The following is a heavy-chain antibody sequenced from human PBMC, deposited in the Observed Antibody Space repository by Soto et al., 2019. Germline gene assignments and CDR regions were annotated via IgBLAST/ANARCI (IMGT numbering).Heavy chain of an antibody. V-gene: IGHV1-18*01. Sequence: ASVKVSCKASGYTFSSYGISWVRQAPGQRLEWMGWISAYNVNTNYAQKLQGRVTMPTDTSTSKAYMELRGLRSDDTAVYYCASSSAPTGVFDIWGQGTMVTVPS. CDR1: GYTFSSYG. CDR3: ASSSAPTGVFDI. J-gene: IGHJ3*02. CDR2: ISAYNVNT. D-gene: IGHD2-8*01.